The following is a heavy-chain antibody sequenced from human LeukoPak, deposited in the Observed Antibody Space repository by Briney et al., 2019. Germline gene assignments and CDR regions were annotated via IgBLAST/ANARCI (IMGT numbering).Heavy chain of an antibody. CDR1: ELPFSTYG. J-gene: IGHJ4*02. Sequence: GGSRRLSCEASELPFSTYGMHWVRKPPGKGLVWVSRINSDGSSTSYADSVKGRFTISRDNAKNTLYLQMNSLRAEDTAVYYCARAGIEIRYFDWLYLLDYWGQGTLVTVSS. CDR2: INSDGSST. V-gene: IGHV3-74*01. D-gene: IGHD3-9*01. CDR3: ARAGIEIRYFDWLYLLDY.